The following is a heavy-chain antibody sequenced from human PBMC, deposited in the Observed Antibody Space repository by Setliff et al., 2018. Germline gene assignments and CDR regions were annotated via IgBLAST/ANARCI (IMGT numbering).Heavy chain of an antibody. CDR2: IYYSGST. Sequence: LSLTCTVSGGSISSGGYYWSWIRQHPGKGLEWIGYIYYSGSTYYNPSLKSRVTISVDTSKNQFSLKLSSVTAADTAVYYCARDPLTTNRRRAFDIWGQGTMVAVS. CDR3: ARDPLTTNRRRAFDI. J-gene: IGHJ3*02. D-gene: IGHD4-17*01. CDR1: GGSISSGGYY. V-gene: IGHV4-31*02.